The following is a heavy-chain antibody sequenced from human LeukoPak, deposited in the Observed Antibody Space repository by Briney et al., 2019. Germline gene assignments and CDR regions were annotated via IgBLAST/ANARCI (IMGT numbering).Heavy chain of an antibody. Sequence: SGLTLVNPTETLRLTCTASEFSLSTARLGLNWIRHTPRNALQWLAHIFSNDEKSYSTSLKTRLTICKDTSKSQVVLTMTNIDPVDTATYYCARLLYYYDSSGYPEYYFDYWGQGTLVTVSS. CDR2: IFSNDEK. D-gene: IGHD3-22*01. CDR3: ARLLYYYDSSGYPEYYFDY. V-gene: IGHV2-26*01. J-gene: IGHJ4*02. CDR1: EFSLSTARLG.